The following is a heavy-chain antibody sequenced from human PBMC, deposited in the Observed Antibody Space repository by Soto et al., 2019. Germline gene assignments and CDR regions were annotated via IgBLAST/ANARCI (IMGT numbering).Heavy chain of an antibody. V-gene: IGHV3-30*18. D-gene: IGHD5-12*01. CDR3: AKDAPRCRGFDFSQ. Sequence: QVQLVESGGGVVQPGRSLRLSCEASGFSLSTYGMHWVRQAPGKGLEWVAVISYDGSNKYHADSVKGRFTISRDNSRNTLYLQMNSLRLDGTAVYYCAKDAPRCRGFDFSQWGQGTLVTVSS. CDR2: ISYDGSNK. J-gene: IGHJ4*02. CDR1: GFSLSTYG.